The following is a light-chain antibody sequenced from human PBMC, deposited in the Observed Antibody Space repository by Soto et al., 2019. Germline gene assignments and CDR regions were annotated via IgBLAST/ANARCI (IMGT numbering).Light chain of an antibody. V-gene: IGKV3-20*01. J-gene: IGKJ2*01. CDR3: QQYGRSPMFT. Sequence: EIVLTQSPGTLSLSPGEIATLSCRASQSVSSNYLARYQQKPGQAPRLLIYGASRGAAGIPDRFIGSGSGTYFTLAINRLEPEDFAVYFCQQYGRSPMFTFGQGTKLEIK. CDR2: GAS. CDR1: QSVSSNY.